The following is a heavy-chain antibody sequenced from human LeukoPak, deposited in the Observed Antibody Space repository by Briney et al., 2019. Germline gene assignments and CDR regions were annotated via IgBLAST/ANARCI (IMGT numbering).Heavy chain of an antibody. V-gene: IGHV4-30-2*05. CDR3: ARDLYDDNRCFDF. Sequence: PSETLSLTCNVSGGSIGYGGYYWSWIRQPLGKGLEWIGCISQSETTYYSPSLESRLTISMDRSKNQFSLKLSSVTAADTAVYYCARDLYDDNRCFDFWGQGILVTVSS. CDR1: GGSIGYGGYY. J-gene: IGHJ4*02. CDR2: ISQSETT. D-gene: IGHD1-14*01.